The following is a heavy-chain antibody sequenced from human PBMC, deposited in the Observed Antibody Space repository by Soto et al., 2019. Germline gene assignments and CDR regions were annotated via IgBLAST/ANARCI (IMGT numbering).Heavy chain of an antibody. D-gene: IGHD6-6*01. V-gene: IGHV3-74*01. CDR3: VRDRPLNYHFFDY. CDR2: IDLDGSGT. Sequence: GGSLRLSCAASGFTFSADWMHWVRQAPGQGLVWVSRIDLDGSGTSYADSVKGRFTISRDNAEHVVYLQMNSLRAEETAINSCVRDRPLNYHFFDYWGQENMVTVSS. J-gene: IGHJ4*02. CDR1: GFTFSADW.